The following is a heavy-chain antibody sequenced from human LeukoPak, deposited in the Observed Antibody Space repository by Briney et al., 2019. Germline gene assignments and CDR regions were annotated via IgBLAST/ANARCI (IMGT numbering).Heavy chain of an antibody. V-gene: IGHV3-23*01. D-gene: IGHD3-3*01. CDR3: AKVRWYYDFWSGYYLPY. J-gene: IGHJ4*02. CDR1: GFTFSSYA. Sequence: GGSLRLSCAASGFTFSSYAMSWVRQAPGKGLEWVSATSGSGGSTYYADSVKGRFTISRDNSKNTLYLQMNSLRAEDTAVYYCAKVRWYYDFWSGYYLPYWGQGTLVTVSS. CDR2: TSGSGGST.